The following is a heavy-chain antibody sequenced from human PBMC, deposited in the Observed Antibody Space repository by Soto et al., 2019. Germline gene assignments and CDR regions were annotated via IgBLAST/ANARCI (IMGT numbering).Heavy chain of an antibody. V-gene: IGHV3-33*01. CDR1: GFTFSSYG. J-gene: IGHJ1*01. CDR3: ARGPSVVVTAIGEYSQH. D-gene: IGHD2-21*02. Sequence: GGSLRLSCAASGFTFSSYGMHWVRQAPGKGLEWVAVIWYDGSNKYYADSVKGRFTISRDNSKNTLYLQMNSLRAEDTAVYYCARGPSVVVTAIGEYSQHWGQGTLVTVSS. CDR2: IWYDGSNK.